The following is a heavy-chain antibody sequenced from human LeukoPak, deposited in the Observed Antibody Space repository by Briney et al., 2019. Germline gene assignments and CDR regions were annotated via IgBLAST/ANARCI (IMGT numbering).Heavy chain of an antibody. J-gene: IGHJ5*02. CDR2: IYYSGST. CDR3: AINHLSSSWTERWFDP. CDR1: GGSISSGDYY. V-gene: IGHV4-30-4*08. D-gene: IGHD6-13*01. Sequence: SETLSLTCTVSGGSISSGDYYWSWIRQPPGKGLEWIGYIYYSGSTYYNPSLKSRVTISVDTSKNQFSLKLSSVTAADTAVYYCAINHLSSSWTERWFDPWGQGTLVTVSS.